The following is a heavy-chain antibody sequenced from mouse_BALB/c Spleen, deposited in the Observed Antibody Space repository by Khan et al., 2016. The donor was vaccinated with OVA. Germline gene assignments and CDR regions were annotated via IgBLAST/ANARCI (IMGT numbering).Heavy chain of an antibody. D-gene: IGHD2-4*01. V-gene: IGHV3-2*02. CDR3: ERKDYYDYDPFPY. CDR2: INYSGNT. Sequence: EVQLQESGPGLVKPSQSLSLTCTVTGYSITSEYAWNWIRQFPGNKLEWMGYINYSGNTSFNPSLKSRTSITRDTSKNQFFLQLISVTSEDTATYYCERKDYYDYDPFPYWGQGTLVTVSA. CDR1: GYSITSEYA. J-gene: IGHJ3*01.